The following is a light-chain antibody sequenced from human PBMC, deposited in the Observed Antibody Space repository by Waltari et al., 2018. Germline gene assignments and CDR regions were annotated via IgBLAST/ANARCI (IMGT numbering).Light chain of an antibody. V-gene: IGLV1-47*01. CDR1: RSNVGTNY. J-gene: IGLJ3*02. CDR3: AAWDDSLSGRV. CDR2: RNN. Sequence: QSVLTQPPSASGTPGQRVTISCSGSRSNVGTNYVYWYQQLPGTAPKLLIYRNNQRPSGVPYRFSGSESATPAALAISGRRSEDEADYYWAAWDDSLSGRVFGGGTKVTVL.